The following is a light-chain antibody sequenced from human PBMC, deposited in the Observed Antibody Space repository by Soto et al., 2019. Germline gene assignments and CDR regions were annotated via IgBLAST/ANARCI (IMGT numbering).Light chain of an antibody. J-gene: IGKJ5*01. Sequence: EIVMTQSPAALSVSAWERATLSCRAGQGVTTNFAWYQQKSGQSPRLLIYDVSIRATGVPARFSGTGSETDFTLTISGLQSEDSAVYFCQQYNNWPFSFGQGTRLEI. CDR3: QQYNNWPFS. V-gene: IGKV3-15*01. CDR2: DVS. CDR1: QGVTTN.